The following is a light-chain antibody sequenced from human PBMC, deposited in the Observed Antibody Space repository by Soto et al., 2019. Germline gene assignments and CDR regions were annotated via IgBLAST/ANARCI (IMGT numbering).Light chain of an antibody. V-gene: IGKV3-11*01. CDR3: QQYVTSPPGYT. Sequence: EIVLTQSPATLSLSPGERATLSCRASQSVSSYLAWYQQKPGQAHRLLIYDASNRATGIPARFSGSGSGTDFTLTISSLEPEDFAVYYCQQYVTSPPGYTFGQGTELRIK. J-gene: IGKJ2*01. CDR1: QSVSSY. CDR2: DAS.